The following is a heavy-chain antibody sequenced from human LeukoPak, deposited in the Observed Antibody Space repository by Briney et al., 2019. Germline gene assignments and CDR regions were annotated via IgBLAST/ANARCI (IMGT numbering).Heavy chain of an antibody. D-gene: IGHD5-12*01. V-gene: IGHV3-74*01. Sequence: GGSLRLSCAASGFTFSTYWMHWVRQAPGKGLVWVSRINSDGSDTSYADSVKGRFTISRDNAKNTLYLQMNSLRGEDTAVYYCARGVAILDYYFDYWGQGTLVTVSS. CDR3: ARGVAILDYYFDY. CDR2: INSDGSDT. CDR1: GFTFSTYW. J-gene: IGHJ4*02.